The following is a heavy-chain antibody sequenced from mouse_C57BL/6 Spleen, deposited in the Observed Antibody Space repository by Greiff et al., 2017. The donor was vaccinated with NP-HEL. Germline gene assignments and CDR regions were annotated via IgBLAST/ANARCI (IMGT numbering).Heavy chain of an antibody. V-gene: IGHV5-4*01. CDR3: ARDKDDYDGGYFDY. CDR1: GFTFSSYA. J-gene: IGHJ2*01. CDR2: ISDGGSYT. D-gene: IGHD2-4*01. Sequence: EVHLVESGGGLVKPGGSLKLSCAASGFTFSSYAMSWVRQTPEKRLEWVATISDGGSYTYYPDNVKGRFTISRDNAKNNLYLQMSHLKSEDTAMYYCARDKDDYDGGYFDYWGQGTTLTVSS.